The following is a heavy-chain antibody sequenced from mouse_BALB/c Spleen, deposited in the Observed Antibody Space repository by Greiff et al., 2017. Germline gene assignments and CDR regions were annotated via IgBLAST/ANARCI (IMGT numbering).Heavy chain of an antibody. CDR1: GFTFSSYY. CDR3: ARSAYYCSLDD. CDR2: INSNGGST. J-gene: IGHJ2*01. Sequence: EVHLVESGGGLVKLGGSLKLSCAASGFTFSSYYMSWVRQTPEKRLELVAAINSNGGSTYYPDTVKGRFTISRDNAKNTLYLQLSSLKSEDTALYYCARSAYYCSLDDWGQGTTLTVSS. V-gene: IGHV5-6-2*01. D-gene: IGHD2-10*01.